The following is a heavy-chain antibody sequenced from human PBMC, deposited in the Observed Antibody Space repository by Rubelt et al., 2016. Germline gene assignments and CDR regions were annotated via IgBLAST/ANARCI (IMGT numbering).Heavy chain of an antibody. CDR2: INPSGGST. V-gene: IGHV1-46*01. D-gene: IGHD4-17*01. CDR3: ARERGGVTTVTTPFDH. Sequence: RAAGEGLEWIGIINPSGGSTSYAQKFEGRVTVTRDTSSSTVYMEVSSLRDEDTAVYYCARERGGVTTVTTPFDHRGQGTLVTVSS. J-gene: IGHJ4*02.